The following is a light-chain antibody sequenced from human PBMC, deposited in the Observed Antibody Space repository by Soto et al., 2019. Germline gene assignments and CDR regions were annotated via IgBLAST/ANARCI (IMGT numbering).Light chain of an antibody. CDR1: QGISSA. Sequence: AIQLTQSPSSLSASVGDRDTITCRASQGISSALAWYQQKPGKAPKLLIYDASALERGVPSRFSGSGSGTDFTLTISSLRPEDFATYYCQQFNNYPRTFGPGTKLEIK. J-gene: IGKJ2*01. CDR2: DAS. V-gene: IGKV1D-13*01. CDR3: QQFNNYPRT.